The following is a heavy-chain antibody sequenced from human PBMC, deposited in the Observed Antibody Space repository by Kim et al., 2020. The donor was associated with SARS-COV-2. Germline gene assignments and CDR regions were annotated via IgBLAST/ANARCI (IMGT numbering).Heavy chain of an antibody. Sequence: GGSLRLSCEASGFSLTKYGMHWVRQAPGTGLEWVAFMSYDGSVKYYGETVKGRFTISRDTSKNTLFLQMNSLRAEDTAVYYCTRGVVSGNDAFGFWGQGSLVTVSS. V-gene: IGHV3-30*03. CDR1: GFSLTKYG. CDR3: TRGVVSGNDAFGF. CDR2: MSYDGSVK. D-gene: IGHD3-22*01. J-gene: IGHJ3*01.